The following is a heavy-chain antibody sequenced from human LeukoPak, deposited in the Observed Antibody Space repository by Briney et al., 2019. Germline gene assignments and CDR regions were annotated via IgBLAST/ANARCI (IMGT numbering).Heavy chain of an antibody. Sequence: GASVKVSCKASGYTFTTYGISWVRQAPGQGLEWMGWIHPYNGNTNYAQMLRGRVTMTTDTSTSTAYMELRSLRSDDTAVYYCARDREAARPGWFDPWGQGTLVTVSS. V-gene: IGHV1-18*01. J-gene: IGHJ5*02. CDR1: GYTFTTYG. CDR3: ARDREAARPGWFDP. CDR2: IHPYNGNT. D-gene: IGHD6-6*01.